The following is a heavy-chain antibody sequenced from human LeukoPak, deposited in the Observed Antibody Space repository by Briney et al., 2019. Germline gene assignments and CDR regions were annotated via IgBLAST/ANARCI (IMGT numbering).Heavy chain of an antibody. CDR1: DGSISFYY. J-gene: IGHJ5*02. V-gene: IGHV4-4*07. CDR2: IYATGST. D-gene: IGHD3-10*01. CDR3: ARDLYYYGSGSYIWFDP. Sequence: SETLSLTCTVSDGSISFYYWTWIRQPAGKGLEWIGHIYATGSTTYNPSLKSRVTMSVDTSKNQFSLKLSSVTAADTAVYYCARDLYYYGSGSYIWFDPWGQGTLVTVSS.